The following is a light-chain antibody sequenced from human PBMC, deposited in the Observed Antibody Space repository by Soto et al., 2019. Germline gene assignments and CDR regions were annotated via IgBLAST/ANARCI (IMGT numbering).Light chain of an antibody. CDR2: GAS. CDR3: QQYGISQNT. CDR1: QSVSSGY. J-gene: IGKJ2*01. V-gene: IGKV3-20*01. Sequence: ETVMTQSPGTLSLSPGERATLSCRASQSVSSGYLAWYQQKPGQAPRLLIFGASNRATGIPDRFTGSGSGTDSTLTISRLEPEDFAVYYCQQYGISQNTFGQGTKLEIK.